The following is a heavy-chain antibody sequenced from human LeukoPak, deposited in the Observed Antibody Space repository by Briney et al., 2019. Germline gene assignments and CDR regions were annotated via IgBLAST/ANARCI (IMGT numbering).Heavy chain of an antibody. V-gene: IGHV3-20*04. D-gene: IGHD5-12*01. CDR3: ARDGYSGYDSQDDY. CDR2: INWNGGST. CDR1: GFTFDDYG. Sequence: AGGSLRLSCAASGFTFDDYGMSWVRQAPGKGLEWVSGINWNGGSTGCADSVKGRFTISRDNAKNSLNLQMNSLRDEDTALYYCARDGYSGYDSQDDYWGQGTLVTVSS. J-gene: IGHJ4*02.